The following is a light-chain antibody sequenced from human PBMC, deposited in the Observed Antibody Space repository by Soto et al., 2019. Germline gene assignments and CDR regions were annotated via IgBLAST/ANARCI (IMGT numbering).Light chain of an antibody. V-gene: IGLV7-43*01. CDR3: MMYYGGAWV. CDR1: TGAVTSGYY. J-gene: IGLJ3*02. CDR2: SAS. Sequence: QAVVTQDPSLTVSPGGTVTLTCASSTGAVTSGYYPSWFQQKPGQAPRALIHSASNKHSWTPARFSVFLLGGKAALTLSGVKTEEEAEYYCMMYYGGAWVFGGGTKLNV.